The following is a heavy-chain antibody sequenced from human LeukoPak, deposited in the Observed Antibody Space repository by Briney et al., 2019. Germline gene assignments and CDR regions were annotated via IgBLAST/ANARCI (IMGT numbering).Heavy chain of an antibody. CDR3: ARGGVDFWSGYQGVIDY. V-gene: IGHV4-39*07. CDR1: GASISSSSYY. Sequence: SETLSLTCTVSGASISSSSYYWGWIRQPPGKGLQWIGSIYFTGSTYYNPSLKSRVTISVDTSKNQFSLKLSSVSAADTAVYYCARGGVDFWSGYQGVIDYWGQGTLVTVSS. J-gene: IGHJ4*02. D-gene: IGHD3-3*01. CDR2: IYFTGST.